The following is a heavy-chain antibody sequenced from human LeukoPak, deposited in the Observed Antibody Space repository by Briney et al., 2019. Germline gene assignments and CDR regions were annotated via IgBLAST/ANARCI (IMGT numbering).Heavy chain of an antibody. CDR1: GGSFSGYY. J-gene: IGHJ3*02. D-gene: IGHD6-19*01. Sequence: SETLSLTCAVYGGSFSGYYWSWIRQPPGEGLEWIGEINHSGSTNYNPSLKSRVTISVDTSKNQFSLKLSSVTAADTAVYYCARQYSSGWYEDAFDIWGQGTMVTVSS. CDR2: INHSGST. V-gene: IGHV4-34*01. CDR3: ARQYSSGWYEDAFDI.